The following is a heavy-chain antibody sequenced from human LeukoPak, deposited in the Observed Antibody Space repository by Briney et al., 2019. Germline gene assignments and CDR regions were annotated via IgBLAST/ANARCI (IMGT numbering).Heavy chain of an antibody. CDR1: GGTFSSYA. D-gene: IGHD3-22*01. V-gene: IGHV1-69*04. CDR2: IIPILGIA. CDR3: ARGPWSPSVSSGNLDY. Sequence: SVKVSCNASGGTFSSYAISWVRQAPGQGLEWMGRIIPILGIANYAQKFQGRVTITADKSTSTAYMELSSLRSEDTAVYYCARGPWSPSVSSGNLDYWGQGTLVTVSS. J-gene: IGHJ4*02.